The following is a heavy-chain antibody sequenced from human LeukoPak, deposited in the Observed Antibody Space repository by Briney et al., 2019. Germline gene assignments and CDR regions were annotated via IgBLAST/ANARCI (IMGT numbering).Heavy chain of an antibody. Sequence: KPGGSLRLSGAASGFTFSDYYMSWLRQAPGKGLEWVSYISSSGSTIYYADSVKGRFTISRDNAKNSLYLQMNSLRAEDTAVYYCAREPPPTNYDILTGYDDYWGQGTLVTVSS. D-gene: IGHD3-9*01. CDR1: GFTFSDYY. V-gene: IGHV3-11*01. CDR3: AREPPPTNYDILTGYDDY. J-gene: IGHJ4*02. CDR2: ISSSGSTI.